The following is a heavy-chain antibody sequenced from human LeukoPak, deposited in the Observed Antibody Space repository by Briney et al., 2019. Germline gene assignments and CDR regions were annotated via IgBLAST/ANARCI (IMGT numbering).Heavy chain of an antibody. CDR2: IMPIFGTA. Sequence: SVKVSCKASGGTFSSYAISWVRQAPGQGLVWMGGIMPIFGTANYAQKFQGRVTITADESTSTAYMELSSLRSEDTAVYYCARDGGFWSGYSYYFDYWGQGTLVTVSP. CDR1: GGTFSSYA. D-gene: IGHD3-3*01. J-gene: IGHJ4*02. CDR3: ARDGGFWSGYSYYFDY. V-gene: IGHV1-69*13.